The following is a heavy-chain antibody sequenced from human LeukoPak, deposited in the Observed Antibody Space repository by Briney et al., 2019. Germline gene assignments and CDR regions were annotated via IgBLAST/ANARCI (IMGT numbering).Heavy chain of an antibody. Sequence: GGSLRLSCAASGFTFSSYAMSWVRQAPGKGLEWVSAISGSGGSTYYADSVKGRFTISRDNSKNTLYLQMNSLRAEDTAVYYCAKAGSSWYLDSEYYYYMDVWGKGTTVTVSS. V-gene: IGHV3-23*01. J-gene: IGHJ6*03. CDR1: GFTFSSYA. CDR2: ISGSGGST. D-gene: IGHD6-13*01. CDR3: AKAGSSWYLDSEYYYYMDV.